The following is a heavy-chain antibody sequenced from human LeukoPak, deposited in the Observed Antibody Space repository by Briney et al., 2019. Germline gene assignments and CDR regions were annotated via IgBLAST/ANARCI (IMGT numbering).Heavy chain of an antibody. Sequence: ASVNVSFKASGYPFTGYYLHWVRQAPGQGREWMGWINPDSGGTDYEQKFQGRVTMTRDTSISTAYMELSRLRSQDTAVYYCARTSGYDFGTDFDYWGQGTLVTVSS. CDR1: GYPFTGYY. CDR2: INPDSGGT. J-gene: IGHJ4*02. D-gene: IGHD5-12*01. CDR3: ARTSGYDFGTDFDY. V-gene: IGHV1-2*02.